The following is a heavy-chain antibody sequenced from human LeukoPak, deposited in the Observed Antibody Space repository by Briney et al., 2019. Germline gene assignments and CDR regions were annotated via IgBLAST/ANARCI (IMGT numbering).Heavy chain of an antibody. Sequence: GGSLRLSCAASGFTFSSYAMHWVRQAPGKGLEWVAVISYDGSNKDYADSVKGRFTISRDNSKNTLYLQMNSLRAEDTAVYYCARGPLIPAAPYQYFDYWGQGTLVTVSS. CDR2: ISYDGSNK. CDR1: GFTFSSYA. D-gene: IGHD2-2*01. V-gene: IGHV3-30-3*01. CDR3: ARGPLIPAAPYQYFDY. J-gene: IGHJ4*02.